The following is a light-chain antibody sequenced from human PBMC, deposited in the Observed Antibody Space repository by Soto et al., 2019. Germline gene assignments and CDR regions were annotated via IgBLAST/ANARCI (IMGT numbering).Light chain of an antibody. CDR2: EGF. V-gene: IGLV2-23*01. Sequence: QSALTQPASVSGSPGQSITISCTGTSSDVGGSGLVSWYQFHPGKAPKLLIFEGFKRPSGVSNRFSGSKSGSTASLTISGLQAEDEADYYCCSYAGSQTWVFGGGTKLTVL. CDR3: CSYAGSQTWV. CDR1: SSDVGGSGL. J-gene: IGLJ3*02.